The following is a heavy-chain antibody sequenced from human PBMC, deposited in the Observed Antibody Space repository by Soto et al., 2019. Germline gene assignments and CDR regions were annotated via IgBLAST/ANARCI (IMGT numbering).Heavy chain of an antibody. J-gene: IGHJ6*02. Sequence: EVQLVEAGGDLVKPGGSLRLSCAASGFSFSSSHMHWVRQAPGKGLEWVSYISDTSTYIHYADSVKGRFTVSRENGKSSLYLQMNSLIAEDTAMYFCARVNTKYGGGMDVWGQGTTVTVSS. CDR2: ISDTSTYI. D-gene: IGHD2-8*01. CDR1: GFSFSSSH. CDR3: ARVNTKYGGGMDV. V-gene: IGHV3-21*01.